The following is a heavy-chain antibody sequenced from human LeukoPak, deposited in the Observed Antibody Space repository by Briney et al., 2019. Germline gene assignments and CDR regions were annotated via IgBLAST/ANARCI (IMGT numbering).Heavy chain of an antibody. CDR1: GGSIKSYY. CDR2: IYYSGST. D-gene: IGHD5-18*01. Sequence: PSGALSLTCTGSGGSIKSYYWSGIREPPGKGLEWIGYIYYSGSTNYNPSLKSRVTISVDTSKNQFSLKLSSVTAADTAVYYCARLTGYSYGGLDYWGQGTLVTVSS. CDR3: ARLTGYSYGGLDY. J-gene: IGHJ4*02. V-gene: IGHV4-59*01.